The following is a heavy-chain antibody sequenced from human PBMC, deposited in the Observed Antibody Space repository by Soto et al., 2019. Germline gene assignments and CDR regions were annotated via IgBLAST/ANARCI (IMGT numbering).Heavy chain of an antibody. D-gene: IGHD2-15*01. CDR2: IIPIFGTA. CDR3: ATRKDIVVVVAASTAYYYYGMDV. V-gene: IGHV1-69*06. CDR1: GGTFSSYA. Sequence: QVQLVQSGAEVKKPGSSVKVSCKASGGTFSSYAISWVRQAPGQGLEWMGGIIPIFGTANYAQKFQGRVTITADKSTSTAYMKLSSLRSEDTAVYYCATRKDIVVVVAASTAYYYYGMDVWGQGTTVTVSS. J-gene: IGHJ6*02.